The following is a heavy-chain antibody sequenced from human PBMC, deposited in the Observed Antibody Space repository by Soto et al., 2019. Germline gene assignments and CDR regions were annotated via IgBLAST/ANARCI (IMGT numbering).Heavy chain of an antibody. CDR2: IRSKAYGGTT. D-gene: IGHD3-3*01. CDR1: GFTFGDYA. Sequence: SLRLSCTASGFTFGDYAMSWFRQAPGKGLEWVGFIRSKAYGGTTEYAASVKGRFTISRDDSNSIAYLQMNSLKTEDTAVYYCTRDTLYDFLSGFDYLGQGTLVTVSS. J-gene: IGHJ4*02. CDR3: TRDTLYDFLSGFDY. V-gene: IGHV3-49*03.